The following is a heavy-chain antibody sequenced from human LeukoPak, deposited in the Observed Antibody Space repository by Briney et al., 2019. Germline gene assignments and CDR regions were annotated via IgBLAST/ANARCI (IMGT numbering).Heavy chain of an antibody. V-gene: IGHV3-66*01. Sequence: GGSLRLSCVASGFTFSRYAMIWVRQAPGKGLEWVSVVYPGGFTDHADSVKGRFTISRDTSKNTVHFQMNNLRAEDTAVYYCTIGGVIWRMDVWGQGTTVAVSS. D-gene: IGHD3-10*01. CDR1: GFTFSRYA. J-gene: IGHJ6*02. CDR3: TIGGVIWRMDV. CDR2: VYPGGFT.